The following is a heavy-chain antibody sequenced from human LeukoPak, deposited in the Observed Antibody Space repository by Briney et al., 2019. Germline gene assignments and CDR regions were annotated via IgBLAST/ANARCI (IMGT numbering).Heavy chain of an antibody. CDR2: MSPNSGNT. Sequence: ASVKVSCKTSGYTFTNYDINWVRQATGQGFEWMGWMSPNSGNTGYAQKFQGRVAMTMDTSIRTAYMELSSLRSEDTAVYYCARDRGKSVTTFYYYYGMDVWGQGTTVTVSS. CDR1: GYTFTNYD. D-gene: IGHD4-11*01. V-gene: IGHV1-8*01. J-gene: IGHJ6*02. CDR3: ARDRGKSVTTFYYYYGMDV.